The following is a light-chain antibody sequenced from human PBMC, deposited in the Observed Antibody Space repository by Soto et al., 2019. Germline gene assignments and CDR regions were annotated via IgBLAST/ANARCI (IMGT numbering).Light chain of an antibody. CDR3: QQRSNWPIT. V-gene: IGKV3-11*01. CDR1: QSVSSY. CDR2: DAS. Sequence: EIVLTQSPATLSLSPGERATLSCRASQSVSSYLAWYQQKPGRAPRLLIYDASNRATGIPARFSGSGSGTDFTLTISSLEPEDFAVYYCQQRSNWPITFGQGTRLEIK. J-gene: IGKJ5*01.